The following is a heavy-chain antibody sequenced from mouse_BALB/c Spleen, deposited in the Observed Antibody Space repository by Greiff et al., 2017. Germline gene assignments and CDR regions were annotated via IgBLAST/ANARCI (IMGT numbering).Heavy chain of an antibody. J-gene: IGHJ4*01. CDR2: IWAGGST. CDR1: GFSLTSYG. Sequence: VQLVESGPGLVAPSQSLSITCTVSGFSLTSYGVHWVRQPPGKGLEWLGVIWAGGSTNYNSALMSRLSISKDNSKSQVFLKMNSLQTDDTAMYYCARDYDYDDYYAMDDWGQGTSVTVSS. V-gene: IGHV2-9*02. D-gene: IGHD2-4*01. CDR3: ARDYDYDDYYAMDD.